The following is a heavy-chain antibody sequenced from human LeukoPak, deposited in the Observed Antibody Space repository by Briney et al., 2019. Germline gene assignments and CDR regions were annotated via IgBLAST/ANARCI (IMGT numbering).Heavy chain of an antibody. J-gene: IGHJ6*03. CDR3: ARLRVTTGGDYYYYYMDV. Sequence: GGSLRLSCAASGLKISYHIMNWVRQAPGKGLEGGSSMSSSSSTTSYADSVKGRFASSRDNAENSVFLQMNSPRAEDTGVYYCARLRVTTGGDYYYYYMDVWGKGTTVTVSS. CDR1: GLKISYHI. CDR2: MSSSSSTT. V-gene: IGHV3-48*04. D-gene: IGHD4-17*01.